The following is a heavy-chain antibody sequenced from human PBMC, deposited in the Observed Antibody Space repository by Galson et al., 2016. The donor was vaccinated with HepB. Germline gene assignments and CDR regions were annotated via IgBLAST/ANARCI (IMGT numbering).Heavy chain of an antibody. J-gene: IGHJ4*02. Sequence: SLRLSCAASEFPFSTYGMHWVRQAPGKGLEWVSAISYDGSSEYYAGSVKGRFTISRDNSKNMLYLQTNSLRTDDTAVYSCARDVHPRQQLVPGGYFDYWGQGTLVTVSS. V-gene: IGHV3-30*03. CDR1: EFPFSTYG. CDR3: ARDVHPRQQLVPGGYFDY. CDR2: ISYDGSSE. D-gene: IGHD6-13*01.